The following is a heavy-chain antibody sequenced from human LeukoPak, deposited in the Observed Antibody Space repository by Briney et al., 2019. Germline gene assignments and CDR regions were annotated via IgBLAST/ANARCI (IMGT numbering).Heavy chain of an antibody. CDR2: IKQDGSEK. J-gene: IGHJ4*02. D-gene: IGHD1-26*01. V-gene: IGHV3-7*01. CDR3: ARYGSYSAFDY. Sequence: GGSLRLSCAASGFTFSTSWMHWVRQAPGKGLEWVANIKQDGSEKYSVDSVKGRFTISRDNAKNSLYLQMNSLRAEDTAVYYCARYGSYSAFDYWGQGSLVTVSS. CDR1: GFTFSTSW.